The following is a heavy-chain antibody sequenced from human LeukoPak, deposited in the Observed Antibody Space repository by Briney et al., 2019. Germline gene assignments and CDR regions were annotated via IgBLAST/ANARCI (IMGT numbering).Heavy chain of an antibody. CDR1: GFTFSSYP. V-gene: IGHV3-48*03. CDR2: ISGSDNTR. CDR3: ARGMTVAANWFDP. J-gene: IGHJ5*02. D-gene: IGHD4-23*01. Sequence: GGSLRLSCAASGFTFSSYPMNWVRQAPGRGLEWVSYISGSDNTRSYADSVKGRFTISRDNAKSSLSLQMNSLRPDDTAVYYCARGMTVAANWFDPLGQGTLVTVSS.